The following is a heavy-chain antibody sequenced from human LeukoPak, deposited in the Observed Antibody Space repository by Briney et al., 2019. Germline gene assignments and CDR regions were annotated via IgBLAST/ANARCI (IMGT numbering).Heavy chain of an antibody. Sequence: GGSLRLSCAASGFTFSSYSMNWVRQAPGKGLEWVSYISSSSSTIYYADSVKGRFTISRDNAKNSLYLQMNSLRAEDTAVYYCARETVDTAMVTGIDYWGQGTLVTVSS. CDR2: ISSSSSTI. CDR1: GFTFSSYS. V-gene: IGHV3-48*01. CDR3: ARETVDTAMVTGIDY. J-gene: IGHJ4*02. D-gene: IGHD5-18*01.